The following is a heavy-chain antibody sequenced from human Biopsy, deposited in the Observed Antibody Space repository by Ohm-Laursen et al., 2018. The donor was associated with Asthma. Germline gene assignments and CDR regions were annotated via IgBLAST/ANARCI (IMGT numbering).Heavy chain of an antibody. D-gene: IGHD5-12*01. CDR2: LIHVLGTA. CDR1: GGMFINYA. V-gene: IGHV1-69*01. CDR3: ARGYSGTDRIVYYYSGMEV. Sequence: SSVKVSCNVSGGMFINYAISWVRQAPRQGLEWMGGLIHVLGTADYAPMFEGRVTITADESTSTAYLELTSLRFEDTAVYYCARGYSGTDRIVYYYSGMEVWGQGTTVTVSS. J-gene: IGHJ6*02.